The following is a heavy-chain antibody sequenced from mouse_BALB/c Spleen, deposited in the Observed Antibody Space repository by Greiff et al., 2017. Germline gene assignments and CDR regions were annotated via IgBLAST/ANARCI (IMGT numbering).Heavy chain of an antibody. CDR1: GFTFSSYT. CDR3: ARRGRGFAY. Sequence: EVQGVESGGGLVQPGGSLKLSCAASGFTFSSYTMSWVRQTPEKRLEWVAYISNGGGSTYYPDTVKGRFTISRDNAKNTLYLQMSSLKSEDTAMYYCARRGRGFAYWGQGTLVTVSA. CDR2: ISNGGGST. V-gene: IGHV5-12-2*01. J-gene: IGHJ3*01.